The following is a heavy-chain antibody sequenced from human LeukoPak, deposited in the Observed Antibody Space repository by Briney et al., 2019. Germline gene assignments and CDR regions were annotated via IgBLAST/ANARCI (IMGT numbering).Heavy chain of an antibody. V-gene: IGHV3-64*01. CDR1: GFTFSTYA. Sequence: GSLRLSCAASGFTFSTYAMHWVRQAAGKGLEYVSLISSEGGRTYYANSVKGRFTISRDNAANSLYLQMNSLRAEDTAVYYCVRDGGAAGNMDYWGQGTLLTVSS. D-gene: IGHD6-13*01. CDR3: VRDGGAAGNMDY. J-gene: IGHJ4*02. CDR2: ISSEGGRT.